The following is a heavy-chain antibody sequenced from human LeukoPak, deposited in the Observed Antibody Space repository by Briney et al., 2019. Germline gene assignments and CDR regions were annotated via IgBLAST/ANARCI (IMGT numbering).Heavy chain of an antibody. CDR1: GYTFKGNH. D-gene: IGHD2-15*01. V-gene: IGHV1-2*02. CDR3: ARASNTLYGGQFFDS. J-gene: IGHJ4*02. CDR2: FHVKNGDT. Sequence: ASLNASFKCSGYTFKGNHIHLERHAPGKGLGRVGCFHVKNGDTNYEQNFRGRVTMTMDTSTSTAYMELSGLRSDDTAVYYCARASNTLYGGQFFDSWGQGTLVAVSS.